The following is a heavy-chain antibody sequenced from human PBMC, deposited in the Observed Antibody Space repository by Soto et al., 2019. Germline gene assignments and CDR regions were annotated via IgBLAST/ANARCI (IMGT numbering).Heavy chain of an antibody. Sequence: SDTLSLTCTVSGGSISSFYWSWIRQPPGKGLEWIGYVYYTGSTSYNPSLKRRVTFSADSSRGQFSLRLNSVTAADTAVYYCARTVLGPYLLADSFVDYYYYMDVWGHGTTVTVSS. CDR2: VYYTGST. J-gene: IGHJ6*03. CDR3: ARTVLGPYLLADSFVDYYYYMDV. CDR1: GGSISSFY. D-gene: IGHD3-16*02. V-gene: IGHV4-59*08.